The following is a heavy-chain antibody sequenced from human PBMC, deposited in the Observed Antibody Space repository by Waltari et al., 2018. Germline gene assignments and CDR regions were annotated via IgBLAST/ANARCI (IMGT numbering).Heavy chain of an antibody. Sequence: QVQLVQSGAEVKKPGSSVKVSCKASGGTFSSYAISWVRQAPGQGLEWMGGIIPNSGGTNYAQKFQGRVTMTRDTSISTAYMELSRLRSDDTAVYYCARDSTAGDLWGRGTLVTVSS. CDR3: ARDSTAGDL. D-gene: IGHD4-4*01. CDR2: IIPNSGGT. J-gene: IGHJ2*01. CDR1: GGTFSSYA. V-gene: IGHV1-2*02.